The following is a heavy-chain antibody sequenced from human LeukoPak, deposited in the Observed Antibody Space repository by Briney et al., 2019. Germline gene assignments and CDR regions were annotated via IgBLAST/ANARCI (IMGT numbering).Heavy chain of an antibody. V-gene: IGHV4-34*01. CDR1: GGSFSGYC. Sequence: PSETLSLTCAVYGGSFSGYCWSWIRQPPGKGLEWIGEINHSGSTNYNPSLKSRVTISVDTSKNQFSLKLSSVTAADTAVYYCARPHYDFWSGYPTYYFDYWGQGTLVTVSS. J-gene: IGHJ4*02. D-gene: IGHD3-3*01. CDR3: ARPHYDFWSGYPTYYFDY. CDR2: INHSGST.